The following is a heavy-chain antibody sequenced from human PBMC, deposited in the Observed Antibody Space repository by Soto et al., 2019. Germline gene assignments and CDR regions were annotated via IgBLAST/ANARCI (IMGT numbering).Heavy chain of an antibody. CDR3: ARIFYDSSGDDAFDL. J-gene: IGHJ3*01. CDR2: IDCDDDK. V-gene: IGHV2-70*04. D-gene: IGHD3-22*01. CDR1: WFSLSASGMR. Sequence: XGPTLVNPRQTLTLTCTLSWFSLSASGMRVGWIRQPPGKALEWLARIDCDDDKFYSTSLKTRLTISKDTSKNQVVLTMTNMDPVDTATYYCARIFYDSSGDDAFDLWGQGTMVTVSS.